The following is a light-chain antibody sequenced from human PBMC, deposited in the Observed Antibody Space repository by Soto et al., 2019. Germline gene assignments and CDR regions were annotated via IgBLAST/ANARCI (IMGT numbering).Light chain of an antibody. CDR1: QGIGND. Sequence: DIQMTQSPSSLSASVGDRVTITCRASQGIGNDLGWYQQKPGKAPKRLIYAASSLQSGVPSRFSGSGSGTEFTLTISSLQPEDSATYYCLQHNSYPVTFGQGTKVEIK. CDR2: AAS. CDR3: LQHNSYPVT. J-gene: IGKJ1*01. V-gene: IGKV1-17*01.